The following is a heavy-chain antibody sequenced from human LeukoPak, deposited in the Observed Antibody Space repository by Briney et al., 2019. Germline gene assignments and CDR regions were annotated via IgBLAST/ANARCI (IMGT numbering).Heavy chain of an antibody. V-gene: IGHV3-7*03. CDR2: IHQHGSKE. Sequence: PGGSLRLSCTTSGFKFRAYWMGWVRQAPGKGLEWVANIHQHGSKENYLDSVKGRFTISRDNAKSSIYLQMNSLRAEDTAIYYCARIGHDLYQTFEFWGNGNLFTVSS. CDR1: GFKFRAYW. CDR3: ARIGHDLYQTFEF. J-gene: IGHJ4*01. D-gene: IGHD2-2*01.